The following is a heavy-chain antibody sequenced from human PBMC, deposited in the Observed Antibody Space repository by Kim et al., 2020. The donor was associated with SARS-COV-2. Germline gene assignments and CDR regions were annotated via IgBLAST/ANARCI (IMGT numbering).Heavy chain of an antibody. V-gene: IGHV4-39*07. CDR3: ARARPAYYYDSSGPYDY. D-gene: IGHD3-22*01. Sequence: LKSRVTISVDTSKNQFSLKLSSVTAADTAVYYCARARPAYYYDSSGPYDYWGQGTLVTVSS. J-gene: IGHJ4*02.